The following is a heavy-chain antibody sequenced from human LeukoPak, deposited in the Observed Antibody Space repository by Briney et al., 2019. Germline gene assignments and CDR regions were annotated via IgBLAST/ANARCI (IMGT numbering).Heavy chain of an antibody. CDR1: GGSISSYY. V-gene: IGHV4-59*01. D-gene: IGHD1-1*01. CDR2: IYYSGST. Sequence: PSETLSLTCIVSGGSISSYYWSWIRQPPGKGLEWIGYIYYSGSTNYNPSLKSRVTISVDTSKNQFSLKLSSVTAADTAVYYCARESGGVDYWGQGTLVTVSS. CDR3: ARESGGVDY. J-gene: IGHJ4*02.